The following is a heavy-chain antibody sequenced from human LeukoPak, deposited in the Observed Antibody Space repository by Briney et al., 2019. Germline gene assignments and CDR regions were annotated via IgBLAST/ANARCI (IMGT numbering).Heavy chain of an antibody. CDR2: IYHSGST. CDR3: ASTPYSSSWYYFDY. V-gene: IGHV4-30-2*01. CDR1: GGSISSGGYS. J-gene: IGHJ4*02. D-gene: IGHD6-13*01. Sequence: SQTLSLTCAVSGGSISSGGYSWGWIRQPPGKGMEWIGYIYHSGSTYYNPSLKSRVTISVDRSKNQFSLKLSSVTAADTAVYYCASTPYSSSWYYFDYWGQGTLVTVSS.